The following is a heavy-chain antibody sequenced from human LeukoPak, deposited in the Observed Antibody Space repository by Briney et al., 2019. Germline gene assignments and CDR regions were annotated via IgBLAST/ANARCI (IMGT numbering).Heavy chain of an antibody. D-gene: IGHD1-1*01. J-gene: IGHJ3*02. V-gene: IGHV3-21*01. CDR1: GFTFSSYS. CDR3: ARSRTTGTTSHAFDI. CDR2: ISSSSSYI. Sequence: TGGSLRLSCAASGFTFSSYSMNWVRQAPGKGLEWVSSISSSSSYIYYADSVKGRFTISRDNAKNSLYLQMNSLRAEDTAVYYCARSRTTGTTSHAFDIWGQGTMVTVSS.